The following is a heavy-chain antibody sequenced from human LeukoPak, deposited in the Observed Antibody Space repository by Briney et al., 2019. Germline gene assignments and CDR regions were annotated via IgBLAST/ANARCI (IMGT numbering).Heavy chain of an antibody. J-gene: IGHJ4*02. CDR1: GFTFDDYA. Sequence: TGGSLRLSCAASGFTFDDYAMHWVRQAPGKGLEWVSLISEDGGHTYYAHSVKGRFTISRDNSKNSLYLQMNSLRTEDTALYYCAKVPNWRPPHPDPGDFWGQGTLVTVSS. CDR2: ISEDGGHT. CDR3: AKVPNWRPPHPDPGDF. D-gene: IGHD1-1*01. V-gene: IGHV3-43*02.